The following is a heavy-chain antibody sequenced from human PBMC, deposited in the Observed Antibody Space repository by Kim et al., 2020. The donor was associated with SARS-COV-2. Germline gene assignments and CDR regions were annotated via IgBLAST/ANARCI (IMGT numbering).Heavy chain of an antibody. CDR2: INHSGST. D-gene: IGHD6-13*01. J-gene: IGHJ6*02. CDR3: ARVHILFISSSWNYYYYYGMDV. V-gene: IGHV4-34*01. Sequence: SETLSLTCAVYGGSFSGYYWSWIRQPPGKGLEWIGEINHSGSTNYNPSLKSRVTISVDTSKNQFSLKLSSVTAADTAVYYCARVHILFISSSWNYYYYYGMDVWGQGTTVTVSS. CDR1: GGSFSGYY.